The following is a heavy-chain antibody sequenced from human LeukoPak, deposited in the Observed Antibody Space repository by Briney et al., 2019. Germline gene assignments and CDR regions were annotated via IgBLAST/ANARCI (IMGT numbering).Heavy chain of an antibody. CDR1: GYTFTSYY. CDR3: ARAVGAPYFDY. V-gene: IGHV1-46*01. J-gene: IGHJ4*02. D-gene: IGHD1-26*01. CDR2: INPSGGST. Sequence: GESLKISCKVSGYTFTSYYMHWVRQAPGQGLEWMGIINPSGGSTSYAQKFQGRVTMTRDMSTSTVYMELSSLRSEDTAVYYCARAVGAPYFDYWGQGTLVTVSS.